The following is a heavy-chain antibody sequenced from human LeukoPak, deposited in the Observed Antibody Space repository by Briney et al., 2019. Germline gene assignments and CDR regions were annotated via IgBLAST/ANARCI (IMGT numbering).Heavy chain of an antibody. J-gene: IGHJ1*01. Sequence: QPGGSLRLSCAASGFTFSSHWVHWVRQAPGKGLVWVSRINGAGSSTSYADSVKGRFTVSRDNAKNTLNLQMNSLRAEDTAVYYCARDLFFSDAGYSSGWRAEYFHHWGQGTLVTVSS. CDR2: INGAGSST. CDR3: ARDLFFSDAGYSSGWRAEYFHH. V-gene: IGHV3-74*01. CDR1: GFTFSSHW. D-gene: IGHD6-19*01.